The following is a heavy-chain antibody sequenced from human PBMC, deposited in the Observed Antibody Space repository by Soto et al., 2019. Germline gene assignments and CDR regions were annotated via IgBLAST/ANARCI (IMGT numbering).Heavy chain of an antibody. CDR2: IGTSGKTI. Sequence: GGSLRLSCAVSGFTFSSYEMNWVRQAPGKGLEWVSYIGTSGKTIYYADSVRGRFTISRDNAKNSLYLQMNSLRAEDTAVYFCARDPAIYSGKFDYGLDVWGRGTTVTVPS. D-gene: IGHD4-4*01. CDR1: GFTFSSYE. CDR3: ARDPAIYSGKFDYGLDV. V-gene: IGHV3-48*03. J-gene: IGHJ6*02.